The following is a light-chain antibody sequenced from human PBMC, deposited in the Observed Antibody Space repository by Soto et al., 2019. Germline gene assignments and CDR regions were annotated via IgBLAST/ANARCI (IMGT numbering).Light chain of an antibody. Sequence: SRSVRYSLEITCRPSQYISRYLNWYQQKPGKAPKLLIFGTSTLQSGVPSRFSVSASGTDYTRTISSLQPHADPTFRCHQSPRTRWTFGQGTKVDIK. CDR3: HQSPRTRWT. CDR1: QYISRY. CDR2: GTS. J-gene: IGKJ1*01. V-gene: IGKV1-39*01.